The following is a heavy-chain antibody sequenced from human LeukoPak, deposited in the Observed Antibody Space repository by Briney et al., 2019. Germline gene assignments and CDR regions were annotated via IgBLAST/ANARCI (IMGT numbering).Heavy chain of an antibody. Sequence: GGSLRLSCAASGFTFSSYWMHWVRHAPGKGLVWVSRINSDGSTTSYADSVKGRFTISRDNAKNTLYRQMNCLSCEDTAVYYCARDTADDAFDIWGQGTMVTVSS. CDR3: ARDTADDAFDI. J-gene: IGHJ3*02. CDR2: INSDGSTT. CDR1: GFTFSSYW. V-gene: IGHV3-74*01.